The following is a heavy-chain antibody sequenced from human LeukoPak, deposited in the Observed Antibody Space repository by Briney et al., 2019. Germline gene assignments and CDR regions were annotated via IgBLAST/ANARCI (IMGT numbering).Heavy chain of an antibody. CDR1: GFTFSSYW. V-gene: IGHV3-7*01. Sequence: GGSLRLSCAASGFTFSSYWMSWVRQAPGEGLERVANIKQDGSEKYYVDSVKGRCTISRDNAKNSLYLQMNSLRAEDTAVYYCARDGKYFWSGSSYWGQGTLVTVSS. CDR3: ARDGKYFWSGSSY. CDR2: IKQDGSEK. J-gene: IGHJ4*02. D-gene: IGHD3-3*01.